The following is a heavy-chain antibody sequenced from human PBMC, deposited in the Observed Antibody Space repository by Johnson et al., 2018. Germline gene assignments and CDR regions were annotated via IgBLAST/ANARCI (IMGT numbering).Heavy chain of an antibody. D-gene: IGHD2-8*02. CDR1: GFTFSSHG. J-gene: IGHJ3*02. CDR2: IRYDGSNK. V-gene: IGHV3-33*01. CDR3: ARWGMDKVCDI. Sequence: VQLVESGGGVVQPGRSLKLSCVASGFTFSSHGMHWVRQAPGKGLAWVAVIRYDGSNKYYADSVKGRFTISRDNSKNTLSLQMNTLRAEDTAGYCCARWGMDKVCDIWSQGTMVTVSS.